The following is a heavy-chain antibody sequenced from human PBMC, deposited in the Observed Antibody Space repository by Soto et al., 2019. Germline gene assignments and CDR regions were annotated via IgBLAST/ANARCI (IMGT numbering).Heavy chain of an antibody. CDR3: ARLSGSYYAEF. CDR1: GGSVSSGSYY. V-gene: IGHV4-61*01. CDR2: IYYSGST. D-gene: IGHD1-26*01. J-gene: IGHJ4*02. Sequence: QVQLQESGPGLVKPSETLSLTCTVSGGSVSSGSYYWSWIRQPPGKGLEWIGYIYYSGSTNYNPSLKSRVTISVDTSKNQFPLKLSSVTAADTAVYYCARLSGSYYAEFWGQGTLFTVSS.